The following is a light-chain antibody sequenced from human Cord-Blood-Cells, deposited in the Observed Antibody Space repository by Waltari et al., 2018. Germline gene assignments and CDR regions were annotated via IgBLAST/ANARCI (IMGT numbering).Light chain of an antibody. CDR3: AAWDDSLNGRV. CDR1: SSNIGSNP. V-gene: IGLV1-44*01. CDR2: SNN. J-gene: IGLJ3*02. Sequence: QSVLTQPPSASGTPGQRVTISCSGSSSNIGSNPVNWYQQLPGTAPKLPIHSNNQRPSGVPDRFSGSKSGTSASLAISGLQSEDEADYYCAAWDDSLNGRVFGGGTKLTVL.